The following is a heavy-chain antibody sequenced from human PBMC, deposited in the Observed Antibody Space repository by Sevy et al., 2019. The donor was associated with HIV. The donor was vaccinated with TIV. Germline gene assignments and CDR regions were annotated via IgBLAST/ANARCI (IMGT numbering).Heavy chain of an antibody. CDR2: ICSSTSTPTI. CDR1: GFTFNDYN. V-gene: IGHV3-11*01. Sequence: GGSLRLSCAASGFTFNDYNLSWIRQAPGKGLEWVSYICSSTSTPTISFAGSVKGRFTISRDNAKNSIYLQRDSLRVDDTAVYYCARAAGWFDAWGQGTLVTVSS. CDR3: ARAAGWFDA. D-gene: IGHD6-19*01. J-gene: IGHJ5*02.